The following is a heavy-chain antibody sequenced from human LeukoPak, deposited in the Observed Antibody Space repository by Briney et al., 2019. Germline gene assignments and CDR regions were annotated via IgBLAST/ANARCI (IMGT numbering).Heavy chain of an antibody. V-gene: IGHV1-8*01. CDR1: GYTFTSYD. J-gene: IGHJ6*02. CDR2: MNPNSGNT. D-gene: IGHD6-13*01. CDR3: ASTAAASYYYYYYGMDV. Sequence: GASVKVSCKASGYTFTSYDINWVRQATGQGLEWMGWMNPNSGNTGYAQKFQGRVTMTRNTSISTAYMELSSLRSEDTAVYYCASTAAASYYYYYYGMDVWGQGTTVTVSS.